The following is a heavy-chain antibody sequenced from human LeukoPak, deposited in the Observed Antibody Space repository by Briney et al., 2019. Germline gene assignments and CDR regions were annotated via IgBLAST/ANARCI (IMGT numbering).Heavy chain of an antibody. J-gene: IGHJ4*02. V-gene: IGHV1-69*05. D-gene: IGHD3-22*01. CDR1: GGTFSSYA. CDR3: AKNPGHMIVVVRGDYFDY. CDR2: IIPIFGTA. Sequence: SVKVSCKASGGTFSSYAISWVRQAPGQGLEWMGGIIPIFGTANYAQKFQGRVTITTDESTSTAYMELSSLRAEDTAVYYCAKNPGHMIVVVRGDYFDYWGQGTLVTVSS.